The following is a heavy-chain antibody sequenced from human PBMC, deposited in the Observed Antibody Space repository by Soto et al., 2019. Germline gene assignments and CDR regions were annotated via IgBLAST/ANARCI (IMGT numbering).Heavy chain of an antibody. Sequence: QVQLQESGPGLVKPSQTLSLTCTVSGGAISSGGYYWSWIRQHPGKGLEWIGYIYYSGSTYYNPSLKSRVTISVDTSKNHFSLKLRSVTTADTPVYYCTRIYNCNDSLWGQGTLVTVSS. J-gene: IGHJ4*02. CDR1: GGAISSGGYY. CDR2: IYYSGST. D-gene: IGHD1-20*01. CDR3: TRIYNCNDSL. V-gene: IGHV4-31*03.